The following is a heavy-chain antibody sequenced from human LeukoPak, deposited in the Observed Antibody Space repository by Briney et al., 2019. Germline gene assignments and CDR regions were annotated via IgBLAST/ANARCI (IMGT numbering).Heavy chain of an antibody. CDR3: AREGIAVAASNWFDP. CDR1: GGSISSSNW. V-gene: IGHV4-4*02. CDR2: IYHSGST. Sequence: KPSGTLSLTCAVSGGSISSSNWWSWVRQPPGKGLKWIGEIYHSGSTNYNPSLKSRVTISVDKSKNQFSLKLSSVTAADTAVYYCAREGIAVAASNWFDPWGQGTLVTVSS. J-gene: IGHJ5*02. D-gene: IGHD6-19*01.